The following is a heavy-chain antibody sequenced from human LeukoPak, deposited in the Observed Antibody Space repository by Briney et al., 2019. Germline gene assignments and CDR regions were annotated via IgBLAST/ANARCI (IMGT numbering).Heavy chain of an antibody. J-gene: IGHJ4*02. D-gene: IGHD3-16*02. CDR2: INHSGST. V-gene: IGHV4-34*01. Sequence: SETLSLTCAVYGGSFSGYYWSWIRQPPGKGLEWIGEINHSGSTNYNPSLKSRVTISVDTSKNQFSLKLSSVTAADTAVYYCARSPETDYDYVWGSYRPFDYWGQGTLVTVSS. CDR3: ARSPETDYDYVWGSYRPFDY. CDR1: GGSFSGYY.